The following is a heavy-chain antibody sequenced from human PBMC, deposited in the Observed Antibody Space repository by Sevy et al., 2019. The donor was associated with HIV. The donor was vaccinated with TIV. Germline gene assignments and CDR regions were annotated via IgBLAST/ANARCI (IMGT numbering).Heavy chain of an antibody. CDR3: TGHRLSMVRGIIMAHYFDY. Sequence: GGSLRLSCAASGFTFSGSAIHWVRQASGKGLEWVGRIRSKSNSHATAYAASVKGRFTISSDDSKNTAYLQMNSLKTEDTAVYYCTGHRLSMVRGIIMAHYFDYWVPGTLVTVSS. CDR1: GFTFSGSA. V-gene: IGHV3-73*01. D-gene: IGHD3-10*01. J-gene: IGHJ4*02. CDR2: IRSKSNSHAT.